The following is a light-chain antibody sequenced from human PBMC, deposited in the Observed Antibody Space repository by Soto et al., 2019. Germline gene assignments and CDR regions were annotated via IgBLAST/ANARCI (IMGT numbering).Light chain of an antibody. CDR3: QQYANSPLT. Sequence: KQAVGALSLSLGDRPALSCGASQSLSNNFLAWYQQKPGQAPRLLIPGASSRATGIPDRFSGSGSGTDFTLTISRVEPEDFEVYYCQQYANSPLTFAGGTKVDIK. V-gene: IGKV3-20*01. CDR2: GAS. J-gene: IGKJ4*01. CDR1: QSLSNNF.